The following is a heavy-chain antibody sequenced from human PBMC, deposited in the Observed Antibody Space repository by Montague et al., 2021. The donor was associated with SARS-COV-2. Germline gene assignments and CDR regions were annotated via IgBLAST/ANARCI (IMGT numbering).Heavy chain of an antibody. CDR1: GGSISSYY. CDR2: IYYSGST. D-gene: IGHD2-21*02. Sequence: SETLSLTCTVSGGSISSYYWSWIRQPPGKGLEWIGYIYYSGSTNYNPSLKSRVTISVDTSKNQFSLKLSSVTAADTAVYYCARALRVVEVTVPAFDIWGQGTMVTVSS. CDR3: ARALRVVEVTVPAFDI. V-gene: IGHV4-59*01. J-gene: IGHJ3*02.